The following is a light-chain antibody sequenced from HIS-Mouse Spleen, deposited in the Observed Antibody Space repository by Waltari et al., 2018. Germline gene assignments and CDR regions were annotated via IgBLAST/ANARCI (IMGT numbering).Light chain of an antibody. CDR3: QQYYSTPYT. J-gene: IGKJ2*01. CDR1: QSVLYSSNNKKY. CDR2: WAS. V-gene: IGKV4-1*01. Sequence: DIVMTQSPDSLAVSLGETATIHCKSSQSVLYSSNNKKYLAWYQQKPGQPPKLLIYWASTRESGVPDRFSGRGSGTDFTLTISSLRAEDVAVYYCQQYYSTPYTFGQGTKLEIK.